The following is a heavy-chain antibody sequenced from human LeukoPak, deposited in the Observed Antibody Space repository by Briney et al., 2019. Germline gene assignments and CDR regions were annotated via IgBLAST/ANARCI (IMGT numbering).Heavy chain of an antibody. CDR2: IGTASDT. V-gene: IGHV3-13*01. J-gene: IGHJ6*03. Sequence: GGSLRLSCGASGFTFSSFDMHWVRQPTGQGLEWVSTIGTASDTYYPGSVEGRFTLSRDNAKNSLYLQMNSLTAGDTAVYYCARGPPRGKYYYMDVWGEGTTVTVSS. CDR3: ARGPPRGKYYYMDV. D-gene: IGHD1-1*01. CDR1: GFTFSSFD.